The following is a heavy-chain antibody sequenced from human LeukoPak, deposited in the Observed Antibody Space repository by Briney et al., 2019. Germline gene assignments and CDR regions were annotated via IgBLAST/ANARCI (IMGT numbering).Heavy chain of an antibody. Sequence: GGSLRLSCAASGFTFSNYALSWVRQAPGKGLEWVSGISSSGGSTYYADSVKGRFTISKDMSKNTLYLQMNGLRADDTAVYYCAKDGQYSSSSPYYFDYWGQGTLVTVSS. D-gene: IGHD6-6*01. J-gene: IGHJ4*02. V-gene: IGHV3-23*01. CDR1: GFTFSNYA. CDR2: ISSSGGST. CDR3: AKDGQYSSSSPYYFDY.